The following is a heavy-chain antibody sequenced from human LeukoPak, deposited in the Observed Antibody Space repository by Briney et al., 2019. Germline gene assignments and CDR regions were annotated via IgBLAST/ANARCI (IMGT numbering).Heavy chain of an antibody. D-gene: IGHD3-22*01. Sequence: SGGSLRLSCAASGFTFSSYEMNWVRQAPGKGLEWVSYISSSGSTIYYADSVKGRFTISRDNAKNSLYLQMNSLRAEDTAVYYCARDDRPDARYYYDSSGRPPGYWGQGTLVTVSS. CDR3: ARDDRPDARYYYDSSGRPPGY. CDR1: GFTFSSYE. J-gene: IGHJ4*02. CDR2: ISSSGSTI. V-gene: IGHV3-48*03.